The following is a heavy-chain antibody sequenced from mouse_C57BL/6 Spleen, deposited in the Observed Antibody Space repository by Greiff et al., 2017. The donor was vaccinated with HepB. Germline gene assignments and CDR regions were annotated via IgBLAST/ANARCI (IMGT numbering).Heavy chain of an antibody. Sequence: DVKLVESGGGLVKPGGSLKLSCAASGFTFSDYGMHWVRQAPEKGLEWVAYISSGSSTIYYADTVKGRFTISRDNAKNTLFLQMTSLRSEDTAMYYCARHDYDVAWFAYWGQGTLVTVSA. V-gene: IGHV5-17*01. CDR1: GFTFSDYG. J-gene: IGHJ3*01. CDR3: ARHDYDVAWFAY. CDR2: ISSGSSTI. D-gene: IGHD2-4*01.